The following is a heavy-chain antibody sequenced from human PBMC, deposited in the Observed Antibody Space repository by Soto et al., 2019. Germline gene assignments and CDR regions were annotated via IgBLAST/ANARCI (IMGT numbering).Heavy chain of an antibody. CDR1: GFTFNDFE. Sequence: EVQLLESGGGLVQPGGSLRLSCGVSGFTFNDFEMNWVRQAPGKGLEWLAYIDGSGTTKKYADSVRGRFTISRDNPNNSLFLQMSILSAADTAIYYCARGFGGVNYWGQGTLVSVSS. V-gene: IGHV3-48*03. J-gene: IGHJ4*02. D-gene: IGHD3-16*01. CDR2: IDGSGTTK. CDR3: ARGFGGVNY.